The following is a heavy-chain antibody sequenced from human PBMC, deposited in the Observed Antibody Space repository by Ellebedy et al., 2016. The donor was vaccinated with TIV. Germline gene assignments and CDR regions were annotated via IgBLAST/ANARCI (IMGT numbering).Heavy chain of an antibody. J-gene: IGHJ4*02. D-gene: IGHD3-10*01. Sequence: AASVKVSCKASGYTFTSYGLSWVRQAPGQGLEWMGWISAYNGNTNFAHKLQGRLTMTTDTSTSTAYMELRSLRSDDTAVYYCARDLWFGASNYFDYWGQGTLVTVSS. CDR2: ISAYNGNT. CDR3: ARDLWFGASNYFDY. V-gene: IGHV1-18*01. CDR1: GYTFTSYG.